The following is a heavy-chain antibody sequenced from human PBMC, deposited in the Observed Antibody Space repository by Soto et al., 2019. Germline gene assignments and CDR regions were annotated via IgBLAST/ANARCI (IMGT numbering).Heavy chain of an antibody. V-gene: IGHV4-30-4*01. CDR3: ARGSFHSTAARRYFDY. J-gene: IGHJ4*02. CDR2: IYYSGST. Sequence: SETLSLTCTVSGGSISSGDYYWSWIRQPPGKGLEWIGYIYYSGSTYYNPSLKSRVTISVDTSKNQFSLKLSSVTAADTAVYYCARGSFHSTAARRYFDYWGQGTLVTVSS. CDR1: GGSISSGDYY. D-gene: IGHD6-6*01.